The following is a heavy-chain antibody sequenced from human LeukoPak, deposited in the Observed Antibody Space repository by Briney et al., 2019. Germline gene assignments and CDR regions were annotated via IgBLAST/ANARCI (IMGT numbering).Heavy chain of an antibody. CDR2: ISAYNGNT. CDR1: GYTFTSYG. D-gene: IGHD4-17*01. J-gene: IGHJ6*03. Sequence: ASVKVSCKASGYTFTSYGISWVRQAPGQGLEWMGWISAYNGNTNYAQKLQGRVTMTTDTSTSTAYMELRSLRSDDAAVYYCARVGGDYGDYYYYMDVWGKGTTVTVSS. CDR3: ARVGGDYGDYYYYMDV. V-gene: IGHV1-18*01.